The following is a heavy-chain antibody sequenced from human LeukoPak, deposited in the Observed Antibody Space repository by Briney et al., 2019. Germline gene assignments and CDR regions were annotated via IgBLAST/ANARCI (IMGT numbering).Heavy chain of an antibody. CDR3: ASSYSSSWYGFDY. Sequence: ASVKVSCKASGYTFTSYYMHWVRQAPGQGLEWMGIINPSGGSTSYAQKFQGRVTMTRDMSTSTVYMELSSLRSEDTAMYYCASSYSSSWYGFDYWGQGTLVTVSS. D-gene: IGHD6-13*01. CDR1: GYTFTSYY. CDR2: INPSGGST. V-gene: IGHV1-46*01. J-gene: IGHJ4*02.